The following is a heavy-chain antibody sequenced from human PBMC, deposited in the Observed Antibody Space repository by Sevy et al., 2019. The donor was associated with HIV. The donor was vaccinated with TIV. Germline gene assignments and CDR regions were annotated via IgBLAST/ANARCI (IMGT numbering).Heavy chain of an antibody. CDR2: INHSGST. V-gene: IGHV4-34*01. CDR1: GGSFSGYY. D-gene: IGHD3-10*01. CDR3: ARWGGTMVRGVTRTRRDYYGMDV. J-gene: IGHJ6*02. Sequence: SETLSLTCAVYGGSFSGYYWSWIRQPPGKGLEWIGEINHSGSTNYNPSLKSRVTISVDTSKNQFSLKLSFVTAADTAVYYCARWGGTMVRGVTRTRRDYYGMDVWGQGTTVTVSS.